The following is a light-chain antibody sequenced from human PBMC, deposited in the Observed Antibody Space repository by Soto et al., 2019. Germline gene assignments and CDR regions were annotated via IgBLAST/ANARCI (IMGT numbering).Light chain of an antibody. V-gene: IGLV1-51*01. CDR1: SSNIGSNF. CDR2: HDS. J-gene: IGLJ3*02. CDR3: GSWDNSLSVVV. Sequence: QSVLTEPPSVSAAPGQKVSMSCSGGSSNIGSNFVAWYQQLPGKAPKFLIYHDSKRPYGIPGRFSASKSGTSATLGITDLQTGDEGDYFCGSWDNSLSVVVFGGGTKLTVL.